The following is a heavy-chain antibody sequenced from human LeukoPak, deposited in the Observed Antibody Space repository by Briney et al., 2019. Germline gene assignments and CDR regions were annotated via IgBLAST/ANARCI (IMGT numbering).Heavy chain of an antibody. CDR2: IYSGGST. V-gene: IGHV3-53*01. CDR3: ARGSSNYDFWSGYYPAPFYYYYYGMDV. J-gene: IGHJ6*02. CDR1: GLTVSSNY. D-gene: IGHD3-3*01. Sequence: GGSLRLSCAASGLTVSSNYMSWVRQAPGKGLEWVSVIYSGGSTYYAYSVKGRFTVSRDNSKNTLYLQMNSLRAEDTAVYYCARGSSNYDFWSGYYPAPFYYYYYGMDVWGQGTTVTVSS.